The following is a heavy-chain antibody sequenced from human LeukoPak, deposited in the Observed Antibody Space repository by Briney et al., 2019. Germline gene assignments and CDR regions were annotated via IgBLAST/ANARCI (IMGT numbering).Heavy chain of an antibody. CDR1: GFTFSSYE. D-gene: IGHD6-6*01. Sequence: GGSLRLSCAASGFTFSSYEMNWVRQAPGKGLEWVSYISSSGSTIYYADSVKGRFTISRDNAKNSLYLQMNSLRAEDTAVYYCARAAAPHYYYYYVDVWGKGTTVTISS. V-gene: IGHV3-48*03. CDR3: ARAAAPHYYYYYVDV. CDR2: ISSSGSTI. J-gene: IGHJ6*03.